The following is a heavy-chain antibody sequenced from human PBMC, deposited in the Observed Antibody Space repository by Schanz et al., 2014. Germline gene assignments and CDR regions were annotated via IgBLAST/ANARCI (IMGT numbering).Heavy chain of an antibody. CDR3: ARERGRGYCSRTSCSKDYGMDV. CDR1: GYTFTGHY. V-gene: IGHV1-2*02. D-gene: IGHD2-2*01. CDR2: INPNSGGT. Sequence: QVQLVQSGAEVKKPGASVKVSCKASGYTFTGHYIHWVRQAPGQGLEWMGWINPNSGGTNYPQRFQGRVTTTRDTSSRTVYMQLSRLTSDDTAVYFCARERGRGYCSRTSCSKDYGMDVWGQGTTVTVSS. J-gene: IGHJ6*02.